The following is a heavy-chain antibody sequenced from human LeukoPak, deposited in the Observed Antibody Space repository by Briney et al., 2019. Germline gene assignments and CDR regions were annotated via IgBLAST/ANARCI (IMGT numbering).Heavy chain of an antibody. Sequence: ASVKVSCKASGYTFTGYYMHWVRQAPGQGLEWMGWINPNSGGTNYAQKFQGGVTMTRDTSISTAYMELSRLRSDDTAVYYCARGALITKLPGKEGYWGQGTLVTVSS. CDR2: INPNSGGT. J-gene: IGHJ4*02. D-gene: IGHD3-22*01. CDR3: ARGALITKLPGKEGY. V-gene: IGHV1-2*02. CDR1: GYTFTGYY.